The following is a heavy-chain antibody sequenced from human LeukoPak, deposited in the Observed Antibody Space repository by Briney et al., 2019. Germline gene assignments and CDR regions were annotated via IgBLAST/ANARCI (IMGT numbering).Heavy chain of an antibody. CDR2: IYYTGNT. D-gene: IGHD6-19*01. J-gene: IGHJ4*02. CDR3: ARSYSSGWYVDY. V-gene: IGHV4-59*01. Sequence: SETLSLTCTVSGGSISSYCWSWIRQPPGKGLEWIGYIYYTGNTNYNPSLKSRVTISVDTSKSQFSLKLSSVTAADTAVYYCARSYSSGWYVDYWGQGTLVTVSS. CDR1: GGSISSYC.